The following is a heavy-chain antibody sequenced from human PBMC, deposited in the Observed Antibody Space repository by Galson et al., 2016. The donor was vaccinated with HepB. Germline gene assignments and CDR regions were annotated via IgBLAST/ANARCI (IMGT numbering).Heavy chain of an antibody. J-gene: IGHJ5*02. V-gene: IGHV4-4*07. CDR3: ARGPYSTVTPFASFDP. CDR1: GGSLSGYY. CDR2: IYISGDT. D-gene: IGHD4-17*01. Sequence: SETLSLTCTMSGGSLSGYYWSWIRQPAGKAPEWIGRIYISGDTYYNPSLKGRVAMSLDTSKNQFSLSLRSVTAADTAVYYCARGPYSTVTPFASFDPGGQGTVVTVSS.